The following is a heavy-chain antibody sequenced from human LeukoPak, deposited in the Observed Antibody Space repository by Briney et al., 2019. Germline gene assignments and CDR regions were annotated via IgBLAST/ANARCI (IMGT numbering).Heavy chain of an antibody. CDR1: GFTLSSYW. V-gene: IGHV3-7*01. CDR3: ARDATYKLDN. J-gene: IGHJ4*02. D-gene: IGHD1-1*01. CDR2: IKQDGSEK. Sequence: GGSLRLSCAASGFTLSSYWMSWVRQAPGKGLEWVANIKQDGSEKYYVESVKGRFTISGDNAKNSLYLQMNSLRAEDTAVYYCARDATYKLDNWGQGTLVTVSS.